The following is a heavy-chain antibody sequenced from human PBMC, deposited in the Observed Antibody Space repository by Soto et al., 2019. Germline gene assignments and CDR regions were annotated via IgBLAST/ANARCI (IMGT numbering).Heavy chain of an antibody. Sequence: AGGSLRLSCAASGFTFDDYGMSWVRQAPGKGLEWVSGINWNGGSTGYADSVKGRFTTSRDNAKNSLYLQMNSLRAEDTALYYCARDIVVVPAAMLLRAGGDYYYYMDVWGKGTTVTVSS. CDR2: INWNGGST. J-gene: IGHJ6*03. CDR3: ARDIVVVPAAMLLRAGGDYYYYMDV. D-gene: IGHD2-2*01. V-gene: IGHV3-20*04. CDR1: GFTFDDYG.